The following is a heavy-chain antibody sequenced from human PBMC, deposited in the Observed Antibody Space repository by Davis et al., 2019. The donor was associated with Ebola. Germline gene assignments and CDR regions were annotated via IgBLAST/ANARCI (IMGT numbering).Heavy chain of an antibody. CDR3: ARDLDYHEGGGDFDAFDM. Sequence: GESLKISCAASGFTFSSSWMTWVRQAPGRGLEWVANIKSDGSEKSYVDSVKGRFTISRDNAKNSLYLQMNSLRVEDTAVYYCARDLDYHEGGGDFDAFDMWGQGTMVTVSS. CDR1: GFTFSSSW. J-gene: IGHJ3*02. CDR2: IKSDGSEK. V-gene: IGHV3-7*01. D-gene: IGHD2-21*02.